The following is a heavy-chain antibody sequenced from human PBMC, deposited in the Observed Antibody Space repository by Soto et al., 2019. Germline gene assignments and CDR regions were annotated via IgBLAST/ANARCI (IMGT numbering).Heavy chain of an antibody. V-gene: IGHV4-59*01. Sequence: LSLTCTVSGGSITGYYWSWIRQPPGKGLEWIGYIYYSGGTNYNPSLKSRVTISVDTSKNQFSLRLSSVTTADTAVYYCARDFYGSGSNFDQWGQGTLVTVSS. CDR2: IYYSGGT. CDR1: GGSITGYY. D-gene: IGHD3-10*01. CDR3: ARDFYGSGSNFDQ. J-gene: IGHJ4*02.